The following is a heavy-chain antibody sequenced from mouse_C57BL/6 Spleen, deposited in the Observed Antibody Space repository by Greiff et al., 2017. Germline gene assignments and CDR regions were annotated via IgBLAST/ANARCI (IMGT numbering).Heavy chain of an antibody. Sequence: QVQLQQSGPELVKPGASVKISCKASGYAFSSSWMNWVKQRPGKGLEWIGRIYPGDGDTNYNGKFKGKATLTADKSSSTASMQLSSLTSEDSAVYFCARGGYDFPFAYWGQGTLVTVSA. CDR1: GYAFSSSW. J-gene: IGHJ3*01. D-gene: IGHD2-4*01. CDR3: ARGGYDFPFAY. CDR2: IYPGDGDT. V-gene: IGHV1-82*01.